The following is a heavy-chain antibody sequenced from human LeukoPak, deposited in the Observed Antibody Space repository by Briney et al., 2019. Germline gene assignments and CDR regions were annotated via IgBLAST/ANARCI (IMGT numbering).Heavy chain of an antibody. CDR2: IYYSGST. D-gene: IGHD5-18*01. CDR3: ASGGYSYGYRGGFDY. V-gene: IGHV4-30-4*07. Sequence: SQTLSLTCAVSGGSISSGGYSWSWIRQPPGKGLEWIGYIYYSGSTNYNPSLKSRVTISVDTSKNQFSLKLSSVTAADTAVYYCASGGYSYGYRGGFDYWGQGTLVTVSS. J-gene: IGHJ4*02. CDR1: GGSISSGGYS.